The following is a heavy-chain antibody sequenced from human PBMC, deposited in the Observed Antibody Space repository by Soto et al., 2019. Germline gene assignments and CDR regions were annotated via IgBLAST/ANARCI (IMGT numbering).Heavy chain of an antibody. Sequence: EVQLVESGGGLVQPGGSLRLSCAASGFTFSSYSMNWVRQAPGKGLEWVSYISSSSSPIYYADSVKGRFTISRDNAKNSLYLQMNSRRDEDTAVYYCARESNTIFGVVTDFDHWGQGTLVTVSS. J-gene: IGHJ4*02. D-gene: IGHD3-3*01. CDR1: GFTFSSYS. CDR3: ARESNTIFGVVTDFDH. CDR2: ISSSSSPI. V-gene: IGHV3-48*02.